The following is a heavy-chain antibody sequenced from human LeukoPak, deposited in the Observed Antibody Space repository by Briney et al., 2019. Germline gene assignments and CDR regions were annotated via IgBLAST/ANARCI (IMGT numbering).Heavy chain of an antibody. Sequence: ASVKVSCKASGYTFTNYYIHWVRQAPGQGLEGMGIINPGGRSTSYAQKFQGRVTMTRDTSTSTVYMELSSLRSEDTAVYYCAREIGPIQLHLWGSAFDYWGQGTLVTVSS. J-gene: IGHJ4*02. V-gene: IGHV1-46*01. CDR2: INPGGRST. CDR1: GYTFTNYY. D-gene: IGHD5-24*01. CDR3: AREIGPIQLHLWGSAFDY.